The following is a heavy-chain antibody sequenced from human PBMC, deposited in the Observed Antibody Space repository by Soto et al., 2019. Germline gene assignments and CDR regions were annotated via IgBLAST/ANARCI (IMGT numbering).Heavy chain of an antibody. Sequence: GGSLRLSCAASGFTFSSYGMHWVRQAPGKGLEWVAVIWYDGSNKYYADSVKGRFTISRDNSKNTQYLQMNSLRAEDTAVYYCARDGGRYFDWLLEYYFDYWGQGTLVTVSS. D-gene: IGHD3-9*01. CDR3: ARDGGRYFDWLLEYYFDY. V-gene: IGHV3-33*01. CDR1: GFTFSSYG. J-gene: IGHJ4*02. CDR2: IWYDGSNK.